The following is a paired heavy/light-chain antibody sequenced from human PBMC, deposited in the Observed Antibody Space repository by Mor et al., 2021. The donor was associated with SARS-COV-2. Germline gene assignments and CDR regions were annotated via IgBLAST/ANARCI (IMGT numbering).Heavy chain of an antibody. J-gene: IGHJ4*02. V-gene: IGHV3-53*01. CDR3: ARDGAAG. D-gene: IGHD2-15*01. CDR2: IYSGGST. CDR1: GFTVSSNY. Sequence: EVQLVESGGGLIQPGGSLRLSCAASGFTVSSNYMSWVRQAPGKGLEWVSVIYSGGSTYYADSVKGRFTISRDNSKNTLYLQMNSLRAEDTAVYYCARDGAAGWGQGTLVTVSS.
Light chain of an antibody. J-gene: IGKJ2*01. CDR2: KAS. CDR1: QSISSW. Sequence: DIQMTQSPSTLSASVGDRVTITCRASQSISSWLAWYQQKPGNAPKLLIYKASSLESGVPSRFSGSGSGTEFTLTISSLQPDDFATYYCQQYNSYPYTFGQGTKLEIK. V-gene: IGKV1-5*03. CDR3: QQYNSYPYT.